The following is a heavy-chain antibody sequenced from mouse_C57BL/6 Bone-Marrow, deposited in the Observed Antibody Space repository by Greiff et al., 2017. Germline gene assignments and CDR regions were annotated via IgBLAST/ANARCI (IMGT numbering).Heavy chain of an antibody. Sequence: EVQLVESGGDLVKPGGSLKLSCAASGFTFSSYGMSWVRQTPDKRLEWVATISSGGSYTYYPDSVKGRFTISRDNAKNTLYLQMSNLKSEDTAMYYCARRGMGKGYFDYWGQGTTLTVSA. CDR3: ARRGMGKGYFDY. J-gene: IGHJ2*01. V-gene: IGHV5-6*01. CDR1: GFTFSSYG. D-gene: IGHD2-1*01. CDR2: ISSGGSYT.